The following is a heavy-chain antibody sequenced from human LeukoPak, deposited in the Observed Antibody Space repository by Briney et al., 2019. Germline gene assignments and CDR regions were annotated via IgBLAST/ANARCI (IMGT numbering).Heavy chain of an antibody. V-gene: IGHV4-59*01. Sequence: SETLSLTCTVSGGSISSYYCSWIRQPPGKGLEWIGCIYFSGSTNYNPSLESRVTISVDTSKNQFSLKLSSVTAADTAVYYCARDRAGGGGMDVWGQGTTVTVSS. CDR1: GGSISSYY. CDR2: IYFSGST. CDR3: ARDRAGGGGMDV. J-gene: IGHJ6*02. D-gene: IGHD3-10*01.